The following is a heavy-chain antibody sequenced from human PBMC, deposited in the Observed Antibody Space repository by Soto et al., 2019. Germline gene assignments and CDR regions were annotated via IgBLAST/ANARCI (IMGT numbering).Heavy chain of an antibody. Sequence: PGGSLRLSCAASGFTFSSYEMNWVRQAPGKGLEWVSYISSSGSTIYYADSVKGRFTISRDNAKNSLYLQMNSLRAEDTAVYYCAREGGKRYYYYGMDVWGQGTTVTVSS. CDR2: ISSSGSTI. CDR1: GFTFSSYE. CDR3: AREGGKRYYYYGMDV. V-gene: IGHV3-48*03. J-gene: IGHJ6*02.